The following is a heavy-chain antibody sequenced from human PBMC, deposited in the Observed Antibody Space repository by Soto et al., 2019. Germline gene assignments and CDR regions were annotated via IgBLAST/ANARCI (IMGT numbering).Heavy chain of an antibody. CDR3: ARTAIVGPQVNWYFDL. V-gene: IGHV3-48*02. D-gene: IGHD2-21*02. CDR1: GFTFSRYN. CDR2: ISFGSSTI. Sequence: EVQLVESGGGLAQPGGSLRLSCAASGFTFSRYNMNWVRQAPGKGLEWGSYISFGSSTIHYADSVNGRFTISRDNAKNSSYLQMNSLRDEDTAVYYCARTAIVGPQVNWYFDLWGCGTLVTVSS. J-gene: IGHJ2*01.